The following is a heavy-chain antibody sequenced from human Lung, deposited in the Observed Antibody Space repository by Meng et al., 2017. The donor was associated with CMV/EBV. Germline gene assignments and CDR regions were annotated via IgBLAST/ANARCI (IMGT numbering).Heavy chain of an antibody. J-gene: IGHJ4*02. CDR1: GFTFSSYS. Sequence: SCAASGFTFSSYSMNWVRQAPGKGLEWVSSISSSSYIYYADSVKGRFTISRDNAKNSLYLQMNSLRAEDTAVYYCARDHRTSIAAAGTVDYWGQAXLVTVSS. CDR3: ARDHRTSIAAAGTVDY. CDR2: ISSSSYI. D-gene: IGHD6-13*01. V-gene: IGHV3-21*01.